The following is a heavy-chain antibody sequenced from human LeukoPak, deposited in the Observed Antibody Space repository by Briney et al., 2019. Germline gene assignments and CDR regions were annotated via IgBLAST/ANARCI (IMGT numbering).Heavy chain of an antibody. CDR2: FDPEDGET. V-gene: IGHV1-24*01. Sequence: ASVKVSCKVSGYTLTELSMHWVRQAPGKGLEWMGGFDPEDGETIYAQKFQGRVTMTEDTSTDTAYMELSSLRSEDTAVYYCATAKTTVTSGRFFYYYYGMDVWGQGTTVTVSS. CDR3: ATAKTTVTSGRFFYYYYGMDV. CDR1: GYTLTELS. J-gene: IGHJ6*02. D-gene: IGHD4-17*01.